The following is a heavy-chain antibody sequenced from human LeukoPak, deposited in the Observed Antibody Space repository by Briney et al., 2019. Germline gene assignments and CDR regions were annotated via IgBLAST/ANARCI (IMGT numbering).Heavy chain of an antibody. CDR3: ARDQGSNYGPYYYMWV. Sequence: EASLRVSCKASGGTFSSYAISWVRQAPGQGLEWMGGIIPIFGTANYAQKFQGRVTLTADESTSTAYMELSSVRSEDTAVYYCARDQGSNYGPYYYMWVWGKGTTVTVSS. V-gene: IGHV1-69*13. J-gene: IGHJ6*03. CDR1: GGTFSSYA. D-gene: IGHD4-11*01. CDR2: IIPIFGTA.